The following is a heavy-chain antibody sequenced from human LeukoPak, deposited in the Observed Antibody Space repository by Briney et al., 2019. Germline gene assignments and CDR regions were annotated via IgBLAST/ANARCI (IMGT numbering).Heavy chain of an antibody. V-gene: IGHV3-30*02. D-gene: IGHD6-13*01. J-gene: IGHJ6*03. CDR3: AKAYSSSRENFMDV. CDR2: IRYDGSDK. CDR1: RFTFISHA. Sequence: GGSLRLSCGASRFTFISHAMHWVRQPRGKGLEWVAFIRYDGSDKYYTDSVKGRFTISRDNSKDTLYLQMNSLRPEDTAVYYCAKAYSSSRENFMDVWGKGTTVTVSS.